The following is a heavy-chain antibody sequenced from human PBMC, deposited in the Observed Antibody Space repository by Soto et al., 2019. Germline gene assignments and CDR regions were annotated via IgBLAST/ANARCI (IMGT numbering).Heavy chain of an antibody. Sequence: SETLSLTCTVSGGSISSYYWSWIRQPPGKGLEWIGYIYYSGSTNYNPSLKSRVTISVDTSKNQFSLKLSSVTAADTAVYYCARHIEEMATMGYNWFHPWGQGTLVTVS. J-gene: IGHJ5*02. CDR3: ARHIEEMATMGYNWFHP. V-gene: IGHV4-59*08. CDR2: IYYSGST. D-gene: IGHD5-12*01. CDR1: GGSISSYY.